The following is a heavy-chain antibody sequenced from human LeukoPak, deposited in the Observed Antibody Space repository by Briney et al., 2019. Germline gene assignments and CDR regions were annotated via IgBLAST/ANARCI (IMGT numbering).Heavy chain of an antibody. V-gene: IGHV1-69*13. J-gene: IGHJ5*02. CDR1: GGTFSDSA. D-gene: IGHD3-10*01. CDR3: ARQTYYFASKTYYGYGWFDP. CDR2: IISTFSLA. Sequence: ASVKVSCKPSGGTFSDSAIAWVRQAPGQGLEWMGGIISTFSLAKYAQKFQGRVTITAEESTNTTYMELRSLRSEDTAVYYCARQTYYFASKTYYGYGWFDPWGQGTLVTVSS.